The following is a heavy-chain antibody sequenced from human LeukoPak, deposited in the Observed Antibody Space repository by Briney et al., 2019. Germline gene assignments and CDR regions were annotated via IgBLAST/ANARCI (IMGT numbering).Heavy chain of an antibody. D-gene: IGHD3-22*01. CDR2: ISASSSPI. V-gene: IGHV3-48*01. J-gene: IGHJ4*02. CDR1: GFTFTSYS. Sequence: GGSLRLSCAASGFTFTSYSMNWVRQAPGKGLEWVSYISASSSPIYYADSVKGRFTISRGNSKNTLYLQMNSLRAEDTAVYYCAKDRHYYDSSGDSFFDYWGQGTLVTVSS. CDR3: AKDRHYYDSSGDSFFDY.